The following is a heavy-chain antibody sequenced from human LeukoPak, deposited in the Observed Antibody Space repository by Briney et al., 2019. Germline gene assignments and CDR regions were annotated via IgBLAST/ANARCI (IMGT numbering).Heavy chain of an antibody. J-gene: IGHJ6*02. D-gene: IGHD3-10*01. CDR1: GYTFTGYY. CDR2: VNPNSGGT. Sequence: ASVKVSSKASGYTFTGYYMNWGRPAPGQGGAWMGWVNPNSGGTNYAQKFQGRVTMTRDTSISTAYMELSRLRSDDTAVYYCARGPPQWSGELLYDYGMDVWGQGTTVTVSS. V-gene: IGHV1-2*02. CDR3: ARGPPQWSGELLYDYGMDV.